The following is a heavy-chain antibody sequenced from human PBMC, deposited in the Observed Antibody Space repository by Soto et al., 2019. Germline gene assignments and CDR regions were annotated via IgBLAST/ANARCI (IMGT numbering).Heavy chain of an antibody. D-gene: IGHD3-10*01. J-gene: IGHJ6*02. CDR3: ASMYYGSGSYRFYYYYGMDV. Sequence: PSETLSLTCTVSGGSMISYYWSWIRQPPGRGLEWIGFIYYAGSTKYNPSLNSRVTISVDTSKNQFSLKLSSVTAADTAVYYCASMYYGSGSYRFYYYYGMDVWGQGTTVTVSS. CDR1: GGSMISYY. V-gene: IGHV4-59*12. CDR2: IYYAGST.